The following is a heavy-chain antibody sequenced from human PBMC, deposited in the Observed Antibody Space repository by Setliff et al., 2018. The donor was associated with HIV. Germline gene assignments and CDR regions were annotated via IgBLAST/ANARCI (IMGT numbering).Heavy chain of an antibody. CDR3: ARGRVPTSISPMDV. V-gene: IGHV1-2*04. D-gene: IGHD5-12*01. CDR1: GYSFTDYY. Sequence: GASVKVSCKASGYSFTDYYIHWVRQAPGQGLEWMGWINPKSDGTNYAQKFQGWITMTRDTSISTAYMELSRLRSDDTAVYYYARGRVPTSISPMDVWGQGTTVTVSS. CDR2: INPKSDGT. J-gene: IGHJ6*02.